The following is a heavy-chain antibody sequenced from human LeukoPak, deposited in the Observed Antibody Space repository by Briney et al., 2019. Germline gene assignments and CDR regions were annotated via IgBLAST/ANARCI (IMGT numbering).Heavy chain of an antibody. CDR3: VRDGGVSGYDLLDY. Sequence: GRSLRLSCAASGFTFSSYSMNWVRQAPGKGLEWVSSMTKIGEYIFYADSVKGRFTISRDNAKSTLYLQMSDLRAEDTAVYYCVRDGGVSGYDLLDYWGQGTLVTVSS. CDR2: MTKIGEYI. CDR1: GFTFSSYS. D-gene: IGHD5-12*01. J-gene: IGHJ4*02. V-gene: IGHV3-21*01.